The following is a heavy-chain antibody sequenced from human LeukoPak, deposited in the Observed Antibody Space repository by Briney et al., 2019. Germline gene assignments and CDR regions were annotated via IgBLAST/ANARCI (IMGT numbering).Heavy chain of an antibody. D-gene: IGHD6-19*01. V-gene: IGHV3-23*01. J-gene: IGHJ4*02. Sequence: GGSLRLSCAASGFTFSSYAMSWVRQAPGKGLEWVSAISGSGGSTCYADSVKGRFTISRDSSKSTLYLQMNSLRAEDTAVYYCAKDRGWYPWYFDYWGQGTLVTVSS. CDR2: ISGSGGST. CDR1: GFTFSSYA. CDR3: AKDRGWYPWYFDY.